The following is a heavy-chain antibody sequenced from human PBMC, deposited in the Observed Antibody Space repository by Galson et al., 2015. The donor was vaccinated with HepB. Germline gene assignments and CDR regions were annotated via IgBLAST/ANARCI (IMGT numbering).Heavy chain of an antibody. J-gene: IGHJ2*01. Sequence: QSGAEVKKPGESLKISCKGSGYSFTDYWIGWVRQMPGKGLEWMGIIYPSDSDTRYSPSFQGQVTISADKSISTAYLQWSSLKASDTAMYYCARLGGADCSSTNCYIPYWYFDLWGRGTLVTVSS. CDR1: GYSFTDYW. CDR2: IYPSDSDT. V-gene: IGHV5-51*03. CDR3: ARLGGADCSSTNCYIPYWYFDL. D-gene: IGHD2-2*02.